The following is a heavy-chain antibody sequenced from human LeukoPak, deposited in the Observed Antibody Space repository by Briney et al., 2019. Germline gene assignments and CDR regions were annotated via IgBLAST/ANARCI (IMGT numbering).Heavy chain of an antibody. CDR3: ARGSYGSGTYFFDY. D-gene: IGHD3-10*01. CDR1: GGSISSSSYY. J-gene: IGHJ4*02. Sequence: PSETLSLTCTVSGGSISSSSYYWGWIRQPPGKGLEWIGSIYYSGSTYYNPSLKSRVTISVDTSKNQFSLKLSSVTAADTAVYYCARGSYGSGTYFFDYWGQGTLVTVSS. CDR2: IYYSGST. V-gene: IGHV4-39*07.